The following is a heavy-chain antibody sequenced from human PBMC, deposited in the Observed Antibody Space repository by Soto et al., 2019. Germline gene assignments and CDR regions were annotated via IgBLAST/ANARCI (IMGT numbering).Heavy chain of an antibody. J-gene: IGHJ4*02. CDR1: GYIFTSQG. CDR3: ARGRTRALDY. V-gene: IGHV1-18*01. CDR2: ISTYNGNP. Sequence: QIQLVQSGAEVKKPGASVKVSCKASGYIFTSQGISWVRQAPGQWLEWMGWISTYNGNPNYAQKLQGRVTMTTNTSTTTAFLALRSLTSDDTAVYYCARGRTRALDYWGQGTAVIVSS. D-gene: IGHD1-7*01.